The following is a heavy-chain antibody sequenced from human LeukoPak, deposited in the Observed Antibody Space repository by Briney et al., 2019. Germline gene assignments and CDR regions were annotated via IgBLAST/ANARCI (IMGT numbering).Heavy chain of an antibody. J-gene: IGHJ4*02. D-gene: IGHD3-3*01. CDR2: INSDGSST. V-gene: IGHV3-74*01. CDR3: ARGGYDFWSGYPEIDY. CDR1: GFTFSSYW. Sequence: GGSLRLSCAASGFTFSSYWMHWVRHAPGKGLVWVSRINSDGSSTSYADSVKGRFTISRDNAKNTLYLQMNSLRAEDTAVYYCARGGYDFWSGYPEIDYWGQGTLVTVSS.